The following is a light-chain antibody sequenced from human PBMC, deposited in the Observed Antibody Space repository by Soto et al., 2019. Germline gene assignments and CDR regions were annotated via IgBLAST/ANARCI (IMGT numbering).Light chain of an antibody. J-gene: IGLJ3*02. V-gene: IGLV2-14*01. CDR3: NSYTNNSVVV. Sequence: QSAMSQHASVSGAPVQSITISCAGTRVDIGAYDYVSWSQQHPGKALKLLVCEVTNRPSGVSDRFSGSKSVPTAFLTFSGLQSEDETDYYCNSYTNNSVVVFGGGPNVTVL. CDR1: RVDIGAYDY. CDR2: EVT.